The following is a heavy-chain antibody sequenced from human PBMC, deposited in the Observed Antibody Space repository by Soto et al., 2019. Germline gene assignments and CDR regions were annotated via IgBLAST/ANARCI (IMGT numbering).Heavy chain of an antibody. CDR1: GFTFGDSS. V-gene: IGHV3-11*06. CDR2: LSSSSTYI. J-gene: IGHJ5*02. CDR3: ARDPAITGTFFDP. Sequence: GGSLRLSCEASGFTFGDSSMAWIRQAPGEGLKWISYLSSSSTYIKYADSVKGRFTISRDNAKNSLYLQMTNLRVGDTAVYYCARDPAITGTFFDPWGQGTLVTVSS. D-gene: IGHD1-20*01.